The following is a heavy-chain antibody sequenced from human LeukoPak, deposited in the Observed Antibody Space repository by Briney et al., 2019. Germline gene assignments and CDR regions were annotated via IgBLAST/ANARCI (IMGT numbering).Heavy chain of an antibody. CDR2: INPHNGGT. CDR1: GYRFSEYY. CDR3: ARVDGPIIAFPFES. Sequence: ASVKVSCKTSGYRFSEYYIHWLRQAPGQGLEWMGWINPHNGGTNYAQRFQGRVTMTRATSISTAYMEVTTLRSDDTAVYYCARVDGPIIAFPFESWGQGTPVIVST. D-gene: IGHD4/OR15-4a*01. J-gene: IGHJ4*02. V-gene: IGHV1-2*02.